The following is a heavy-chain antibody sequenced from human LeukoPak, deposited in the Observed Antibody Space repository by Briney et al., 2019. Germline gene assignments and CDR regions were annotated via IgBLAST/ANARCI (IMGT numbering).Heavy chain of an antibody. CDR2: ISGTGAST. CDR3: AKDRDYFDY. J-gene: IGHJ4*02. CDR1: GFTFSSYA. V-gene: IGHV3-23*01. D-gene: IGHD3-10*01. Sequence: GGSLRLSCAASGFTFSSYAMIWVRQAPGKGLEWVSAISGTGASTYYADSAKGRFTISRDNSKNTLYLQMNSLTAEDAAVYYCAKDRDYFDYWGQGTLVTVSS.